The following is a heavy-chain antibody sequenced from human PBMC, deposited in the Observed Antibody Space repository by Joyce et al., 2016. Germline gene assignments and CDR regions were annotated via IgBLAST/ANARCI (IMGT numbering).Heavy chain of an antibody. D-gene: IGHD3-22*01. CDR3: ARGGIVYDYSMDL. CDR2: ISSESNYI. CDR1: GFTFSTSS. J-gene: IGHJ6*02. Sequence: EVQLVESGGGLVKPGGSLRISCAASGFTFSTSSMSWFRRAPGKGLGWGSAISSESNYIFDADSVKGRFTVSRDNAKNSLYLQMNSLRAEDTAVFFCARGGIVYDYSMDLWGQGTTVTVSS. V-gene: IGHV3-21*02.